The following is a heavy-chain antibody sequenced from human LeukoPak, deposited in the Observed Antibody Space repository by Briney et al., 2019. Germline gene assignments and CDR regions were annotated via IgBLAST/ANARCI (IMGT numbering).Heavy chain of an antibody. V-gene: IGHV3-23*01. CDR2: ISDRGGST. CDR3: AKDSREVVTAIFGY. Sequence: GGSLRLSCAVSGITLSNYGMSWVRQAPGKGLEWVAGISDRGGSTNYADSVKGRFTISRDNSKNTLYLQMNSLRAEDTAVYYCAKDSREVVTAIFGYWGQGTLVTVSS. CDR1: GITLSNYG. D-gene: IGHD2-21*02. J-gene: IGHJ4*02.